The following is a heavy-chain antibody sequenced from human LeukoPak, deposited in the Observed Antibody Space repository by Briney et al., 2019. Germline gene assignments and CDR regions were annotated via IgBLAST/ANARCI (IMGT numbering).Heavy chain of an antibody. D-gene: IGHD3-10*01. J-gene: IGHJ4*02. Sequence: GASVKVSCKASGYTFTSYDINWVRQATGQGLEWMGWINPNSGGTNYAQKFQGRVTMTRDTSISTAYMELSRLRSDDTAVYYCARVLWFGELFNWGQGTLVTVSS. V-gene: IGHV1-2*02. CDR1: GYTFTSYD. CDR2: INPNSGGT. CDR3: ARVLWFGELFN.